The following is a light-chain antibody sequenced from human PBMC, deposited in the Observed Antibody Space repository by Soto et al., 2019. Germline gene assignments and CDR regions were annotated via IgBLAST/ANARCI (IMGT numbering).Light chain of an antibody. CDR1: QGISSW. Sequence: DIQMTQSPSSVSASVGARVTITCRASQGISSWLAWYQQKPGKAPNLLIYAASSLQSGVPSRFSGTGSGTDFTSHISSLQPEAVAPYYCQQANSFPLTFGGGTKVEIK. CDR2: AAS. J-gene: IGKJ4*01. V-gene: IGKV1-12*01. CDR3: QQANSFPLT.